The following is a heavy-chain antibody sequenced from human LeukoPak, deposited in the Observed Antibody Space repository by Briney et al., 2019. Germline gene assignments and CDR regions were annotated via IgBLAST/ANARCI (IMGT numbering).Heavy chain of an antibody. J-gene: IGHJ4*02. V-gene: IGHV3-74*01. CDR3: ARDLDWLLFDY. D-gene: IGHD3-9*01. CDR1: GFTFSAYW. CDR2: VKYDGSTT. Sequence: PGGSLRLSCAASGFTFSAYWMLWVRQAPGKGLVWVSRVKYDGSTTTYADSVKGRFTISRDNAKNILYLQMNSLRVEDTAVYYCARDLDWLLFDYWGQGTLVTVSS.